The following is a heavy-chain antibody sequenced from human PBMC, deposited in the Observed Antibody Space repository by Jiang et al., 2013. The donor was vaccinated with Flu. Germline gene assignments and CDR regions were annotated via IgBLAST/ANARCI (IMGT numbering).Heavy chain of an antibody. Sequence: SGAEVKKPGASVKVSCKASGYTFTGYYMHWVRQAPGQGLEWMGWINPNSGGTNYAQKFQGWVTMTRDTSISTAYMELRSLRSDDTAVYYCARVGYGDYLQSYWGQGTLVTVSS. J-gene: IGHJ4*02. CDR3: ARVGYGDYLQSY. CDR2: INPNSGGT. D-gene: IGHD4-17*01. V-gene: IGHV1-2*04. CDR1: GYTFTGYY.